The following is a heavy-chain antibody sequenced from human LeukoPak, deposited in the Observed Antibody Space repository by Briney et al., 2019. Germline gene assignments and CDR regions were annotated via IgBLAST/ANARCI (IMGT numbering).Heavy chain of an antibody. J-gene: IGHJ4*02. CDR1: GYTFTGYY. CDR2: INPNSGGT. CDR3: ARGGKDIVVVPAAPFDY. D-gene: IGHD2-2*01. Sequence: ASVKVSCKASGYTFTGYYMHWVRQAPGQGLEWMGWINPNSGGTNYAQKFQGRVTMTRDTSISTAYMELSRLRSDDTAVYYSARGGKDIVVVPAAPFDYWGQGTLVTVSS. V-gene: IGHV1-2*02.